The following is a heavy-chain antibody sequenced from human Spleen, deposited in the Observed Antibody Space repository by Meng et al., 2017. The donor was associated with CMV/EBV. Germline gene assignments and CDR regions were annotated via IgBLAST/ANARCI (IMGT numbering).Heavy chain of an antibody. V-gene: IGHV1-18*01. CDR3: ARDLGISYYYGMDV. CDR2: ISAYNGNT. CDR1: GYTFTSYG. J-gene: IGHJ6*02. D-gene: IGHD1-26*01. Sequence: ASVKVSCKASGYTFTSYGISWVRQAPGQGLEWMGWISAYNGNTNYAQKLQGRVTMTTDTSTSTAYMELRSLRSDDTAAYYCARDLGISYYYGMDVWGQGTTVTVSS.